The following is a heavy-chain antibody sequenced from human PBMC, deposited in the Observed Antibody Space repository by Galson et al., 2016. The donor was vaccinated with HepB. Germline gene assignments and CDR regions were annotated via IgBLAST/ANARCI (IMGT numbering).Heavy chain of an antibody. J-gene: IGHJ4*02. CDR3: ASSVRGSGSPPGGY. CDR2: INSDGSST. V-gene: IGHV3-74*01. D-gene: IGHD3-10*01. Sequence: QAPGKGLVWVSRINSDGSSTGFADSVKGRFTISRDNAKNTLYLQMNSLRAEDTAVYYCASSVRGSGSPPGGYWGQGILVTVSS.